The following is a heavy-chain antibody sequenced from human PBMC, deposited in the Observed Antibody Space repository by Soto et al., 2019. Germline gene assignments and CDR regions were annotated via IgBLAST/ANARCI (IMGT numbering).Heavy chain of an antibody. J-gene: IGHJ4*02. Sequence: LRLSCAASGLTFSSYAMSWVRQAPGKGLEWVSAISGSGGSTYYADSVKGRFTISRDNSKNTLYLQMNSLRAEDTAVYYCAKTGGDSSGYYHYFDYWGQGTLVTVSS. CDR3: AKTGGDSSGYYHYFDY. V-gene: IGHV3-23*01. CDR2: ISGSGGST. D-gene: IGHD3-22*01. CDR1: GLTFSSYA.